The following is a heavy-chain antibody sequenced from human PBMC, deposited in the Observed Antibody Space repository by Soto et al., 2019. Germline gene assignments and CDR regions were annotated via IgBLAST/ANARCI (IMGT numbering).Heavy chain of an antibody. D-gene: IGHD2-2*01. CDR2: IYYLGSA. CDR3: AKVRRQLGSIYQLYGMEV. CDR1: GASIRSSY. V-gene: IGHV4-59*01. Sequence: PSETLSLTCSVSGASIRSSYWSWIRQPPGKGLEWLGYIYYLGSANYNPSLKSRIRISLDSSKNQMSLSLTSVTPADTAVYYCAKVRRQLGSIYQLYGMEVWGQGAPVTVSS. J-gene: IGHJ6*02.